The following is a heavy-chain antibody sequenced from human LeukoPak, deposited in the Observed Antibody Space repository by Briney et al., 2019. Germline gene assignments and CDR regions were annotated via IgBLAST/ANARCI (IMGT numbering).Heavy chain of an antibody. Sequence: PGGSLRLSCAASGFTFSSYGMHWVRQAPGKGLEWVAFIRYDGSNKYYADSVKGRFTISRDNSKNTLYLQMNSLRAEDTAVYYCAKYQGATLRRPFDYWGQGTLVTVSS. J-gene: IGHJ4*02. CDR1: GFTFSSYG. D-gene: IGHD1-26*01. V-gene: IGHV3-30*02. CDR3: AKYQGATLRRPFDY. CDR2: IRYDGSNK.